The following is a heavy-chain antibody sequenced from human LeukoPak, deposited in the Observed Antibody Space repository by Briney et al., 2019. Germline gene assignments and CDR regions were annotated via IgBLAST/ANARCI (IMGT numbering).Heavy chain of an antibody. CDR3: ASEERITIFGVVIRYFDY. CDR2: IIPILGIA. D-gene: IGHD3-3*01. V-gene: IGHV1-69*04. J-gene: IGHJ4*02. Sequence: SVKVPCKASGGTFSSYAISWVRQAPGQGLEWMGRIIPILGIANYAQKFQGRVTITADKSTSTAYMELSSLRSEDTAVYYCASEERITIFGVVIRYFDYWGQGTLVTVSS. CDR1: GGTFSSYA.